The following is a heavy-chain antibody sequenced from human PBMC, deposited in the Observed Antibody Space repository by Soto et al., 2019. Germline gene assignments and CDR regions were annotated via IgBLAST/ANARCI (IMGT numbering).Heavy chain of an antibody. V-gene: IGHV3-64D*06. D-gene: IGHD2-2*01. CDR1: GFTFSSYA. CDR2: ISSNGGST. J-gene: IGHJ4*02. CDR3: VKDGLYCSSTSCYGYFDY. Sequence: GGSLRLSCSASGFTFSSYAMHWVRQAPGKGLEYVSAISSNGGSTYYADSVKGRFTISRGNSKNTLYLQMSSLRAEDTAVYYCVKDGLYCSSTSCYGYFDYWGQGTLVTVS.